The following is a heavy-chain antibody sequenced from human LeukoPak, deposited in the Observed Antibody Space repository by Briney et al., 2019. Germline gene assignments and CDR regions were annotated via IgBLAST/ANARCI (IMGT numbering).Heavy chain of an antibody. D-gene: IGHD3-22*01. J-gene: IGHJ4*02. V-gene: IGHV4-34*01. CDR3: ARNLGSSGYSDY. Sequence: SETLSLTCAVYGGSFSGYYWSWIRQPPGKGLEWIGEINHSGSTNYNPSLKSRVTISVDTSKNQFSLKLSSVTAADTAVYYCARNLGSSGYSDYWGQGTLVTVSS. CDR2: INHSGST. CDR1: GGSFSGYY.